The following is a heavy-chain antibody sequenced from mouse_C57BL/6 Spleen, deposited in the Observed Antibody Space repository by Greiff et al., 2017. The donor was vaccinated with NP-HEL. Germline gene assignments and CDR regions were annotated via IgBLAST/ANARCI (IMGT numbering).Heavy chain of an antibody. D-gene: IGHD1-1*01. CDR2: IDPSVSYT. CDR1: GYTFTSYW. V-gene: IGHV1-69*01. CDR3: ARGRGYFDY. J-gene: IGHJ2*01. Sequence: QVQLQQPGAELVMPGASVKLSCKASGYTFTSYWMHWVKQRPGQGLEWIGEIDPSVSYTNYNQKFKGKSTLTVDKSSSTAYMQLSSLTSEDSAVYYCARGRGYFDYWGQGTTLTVSS.